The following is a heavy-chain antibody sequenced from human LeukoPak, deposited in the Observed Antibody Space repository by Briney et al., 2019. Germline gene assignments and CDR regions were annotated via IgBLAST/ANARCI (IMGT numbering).Heavy chain of an antibody. V-gene: IGHV3-48*03. CDR2: ISPSGTTI. J-gene: IGHJ6*02. CDR3: ARDPRGYCSSSTCYYGLDV. CDR1: GFTFSGYE. Sequence: GGSLRLSCVASGFTFSGYEMNWVRQAPGKGLEWVSYISPSGTTIYYADSVKGRLTISRDNAKNSLYLQMNSLRAEDTALYYCARDPRGYCSSSTCYYGLDVWGQGTPVTVSS. D-gene: IGHD2-2*01.